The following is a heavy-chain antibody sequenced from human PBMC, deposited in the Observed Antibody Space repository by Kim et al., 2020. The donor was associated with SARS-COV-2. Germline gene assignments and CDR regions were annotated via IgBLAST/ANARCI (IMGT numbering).Heavy chain of an antibody. D-gene: IGHD4-17*01. CDR1: GFTFSSYA. J-gene: IGHJ4*02. CDR2: ISYDGSNK. CDR3: ARERDYGDVGFY. Sequence: GGSLRLSCAASGFTFSSYAMHWVRQAPGKGLEWVSAISYDGSNKYYADSVKGRFTISRDNSKNTLYLQMNSLRAEDTAVYYCARERDYGDVGFYWGQGTLVTVSS. V-gene: IGHV3-30*04.